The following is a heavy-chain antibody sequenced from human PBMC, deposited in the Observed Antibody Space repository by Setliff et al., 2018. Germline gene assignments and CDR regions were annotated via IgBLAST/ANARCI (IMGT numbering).Heavy chain of an antibody. Sequence: GGSFSTYYWSWIRQPPGKGLEWIGYIYHSGSTYYNPSLKSRVTISVDTSKNQFSLKLSSVTAADTALYYCTVYNTGSSKDHYWGQGTPVTVSS. CDR1: GGSFSTYY. V-gene: IGHV4-59*04. D-gene: IGHD2-8*02. J-gene: IGHJ4*02. CDR2: IYHSGST. CDR3: TVYNTGSSKDHY.